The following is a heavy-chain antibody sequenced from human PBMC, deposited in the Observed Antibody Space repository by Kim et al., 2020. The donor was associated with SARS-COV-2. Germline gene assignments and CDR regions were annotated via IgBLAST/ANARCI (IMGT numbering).Heavy chain of an antibody. CDR3: ARDRGVVVTAGGYFDY. V-gene: IGHV4-39*07. D-gene: IGHD2-21*02. Sequence: SLKSRVTISVDTSKNQFSLKLSSVTAADMAVYYCARDRGVVVTAGGYFDYWGQGTLVTVSS. J-gene: IGHJ4*02.